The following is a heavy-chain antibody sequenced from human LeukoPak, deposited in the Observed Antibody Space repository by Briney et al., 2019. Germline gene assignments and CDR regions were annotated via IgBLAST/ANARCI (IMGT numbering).Heavy chain of an antibody. J-gene: IGHJ4*02. D-gene: IGHD6-6*01. V-gene: IGHV1-46*01. Sequence: ASVKVSCKASGYTFTSYYMRWVRPAPGQGLEWMGIINPSGGSTSYAQKFQGRVTMTRDTSTSTVYMELSSLRSEDTAVYYCARDEGGIAARQPFDYWGQGTLVTVSS. CDR1: GYTFTSYY. CDR2: INPSGGST. CDR3: ARDEGGIAARQPFDY.